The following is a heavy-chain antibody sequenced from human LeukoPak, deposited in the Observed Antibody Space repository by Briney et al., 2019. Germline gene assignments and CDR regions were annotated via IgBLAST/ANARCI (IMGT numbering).Heavy chain of an antibody. CDR2: SHPNTGDT. V-gene: IGHV1-2*02. CDR3: ARESGWLQPLDY. J-gene: IGHJ4*02. Sequence: ASVKVSCKASGYTITDYYIHWVRQAPGQGLEWMGWSHPNTGDTKYSQKLQGRVTMTRDTSINTAYMDLSRLTSDDTAVYFCARESGWLQPLDYWGQGTLVTVSS. D-gene: IGHD5-24*01. CDR1: GYTITDYY.